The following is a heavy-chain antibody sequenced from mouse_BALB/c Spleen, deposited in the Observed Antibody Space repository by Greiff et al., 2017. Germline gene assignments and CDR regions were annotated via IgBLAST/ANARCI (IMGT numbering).Heavy chain of an antibody. CDR1: GYSFTGYY. CDR2: ISCYNGAT. V-gene: IGHV1S34*01. Sequence: LVKTGASVKISCKASGYSFTGYYMHWVKQSHGKSLEWIGYISCYNGATSYNQKFKGKATFTVDTSSSTAYMQFNSLTSEDSAVYYCARGGDYDEGYYAMDDWGQGTSVTVSS. D-gene: IGHD2-4*01. J-gene: IGHJ4*01. CDR3: ARGGDYDEGYYAMDD.